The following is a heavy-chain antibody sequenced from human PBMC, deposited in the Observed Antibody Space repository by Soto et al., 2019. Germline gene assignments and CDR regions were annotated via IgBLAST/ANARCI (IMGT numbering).Heavy chain of an antibody. V-gene: IGHV4-30-2*01. CDR2: IYHSGST. CDR3: ARVPDR. D-gene: IGHD2-2*01. Sequence: SETLSLTCTVSGGSINTGGYYWSWIRQHPGKGLEWIGYIYHSGSTYYNPSLKSRVTISVDRSKNQFSLRLSSVTAADTAVYYCARVPDRWGQGTLVTVSS. CDR1: GGSINTGGYY. J-gene: IGHJ5*02.